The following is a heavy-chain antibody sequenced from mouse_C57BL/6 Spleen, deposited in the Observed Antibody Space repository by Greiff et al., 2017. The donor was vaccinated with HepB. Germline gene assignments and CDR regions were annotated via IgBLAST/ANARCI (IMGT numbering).Heavy chain of an antibody. J-gene: IGHJ4*01. CDR2: IDPEDGDT. CDR3: TPYRYYYAMDY. CDR1: GFNIKDYY. V-gene: IGHV14-1*01. Sequence: EVQLQQSGAELVRPGASVKLSCTASGFNIKDYYMHWVKQRPVQGLEWIGRIDPEDGDTEYAPKFQGKATMTADTSSNTAYLQLSSLTSEDTAVYYCTPYRYYYAMDYWGQGTSVTVSS.